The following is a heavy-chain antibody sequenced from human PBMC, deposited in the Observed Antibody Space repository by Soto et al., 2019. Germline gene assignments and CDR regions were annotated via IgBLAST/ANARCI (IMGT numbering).Heavy chain of an antibody. CDR3: GRITLKTSVDTFDF. Sequence: QVQLVESGGGVVQPGRSLRLSCAACGFTFRTDALHWVRQAPGKGLEWVATVTSDGSNKYHADSVEGRFTISRDDSKNTLYLQLNSLRAEDTAVYYCGRITLKTSVDTFDFWGQGTMVTGSS. V-gene: IGHV3-30-3*01. D-gene: IGHD3-22*01. CDR1: GFTFRTDA. J-gene: IGHJ3*01. CDR2: VTSDGSNK.